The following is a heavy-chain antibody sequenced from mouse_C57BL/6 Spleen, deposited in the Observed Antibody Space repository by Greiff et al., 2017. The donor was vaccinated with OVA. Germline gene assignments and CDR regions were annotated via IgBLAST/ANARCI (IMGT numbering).Heavy chain of an antibody. CDR1: GYTFTSYW. D-gene: IGHD3-2*02. Sequence: QVQLQQPGAELVKPGASVKLSCKASGYTFTSYWMQWVKQRPGQGLEWIGEIDPSDSYTNYNQKFKGKATLTVDTSSSTAYMQLSSLTSEDSAVYYCVSAQAEAWFAYWGQGTLVTVSA. V-gene: IGHV1-50*01. J-gene: IGHJ3*01. CDR2: IDPSDSYT. CDR3: VSAQAEAWFAY.